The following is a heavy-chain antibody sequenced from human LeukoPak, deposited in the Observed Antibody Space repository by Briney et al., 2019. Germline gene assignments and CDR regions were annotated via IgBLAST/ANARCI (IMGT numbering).Heavy chain of an antibody. CDR1: GYTFTSYG. D-gene: IGHD4-17*01. CDR3: AREAMTTGLY. V-gene: IGHV1-18*01. CDR2: ISAYNGNT. J-gene: IGHJ4*02. Sequence: GASVKVSCTASGYTFTSYGISWVRQAPGQGLEWMGWISAYNGNTNSATKLPGRVTMTTDTSTITASRELRSLRYDDTAVYYCAREAMTTGLYWGQGTLVTVSS.